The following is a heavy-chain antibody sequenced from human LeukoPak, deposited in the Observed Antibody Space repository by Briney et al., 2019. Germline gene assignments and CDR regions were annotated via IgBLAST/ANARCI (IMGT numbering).Heavy chain of an antibody. Sequence: GASVKVSCKAFAYTFKNYYMHWVRQAPGQGLEWMGRISLSAGSISYAQKFRGSLTISRDTSTSTVYMELSSLRSEDTAVYYCAKDAGDKSNYYGLDVWGQGTTVTVSS. CDR3: AKDAGDKSNYYGLDV. D-gene: IGHD1-26*01. CDR2: ISLSAGSI. J-gene: IGHJ6*02. V-gene: IGHV1-46*02. CDR1: AYTFKNYY.